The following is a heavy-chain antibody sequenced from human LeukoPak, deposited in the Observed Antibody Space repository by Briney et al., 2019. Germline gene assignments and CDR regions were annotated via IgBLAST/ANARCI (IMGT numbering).Heavy chain of an antibody. Sequence: PSETLSLTCAVFGGSFSGYYWSWIRQPPGKGLEWIGEINHRGSTNYSPSLKSRATISVDTSKNQFSLNVSSVTAADTAVYYCARAPGSTTRNWFDPWGQGTLVTVSS. CDR3: ARAPGSTTRNWFDP. CDR2: INHRGST. CDR1: GGSFSGYY. D-gene: IGHD2/OR15-2a*01. J-gene: IGHJ5*02. V-gene: IGHV4-34*01.